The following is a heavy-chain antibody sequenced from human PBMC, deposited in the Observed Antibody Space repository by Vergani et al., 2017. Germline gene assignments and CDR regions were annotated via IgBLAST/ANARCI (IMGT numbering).Heavy chain of an antibody. J-gene: IGHJ4*02. D-gene: IGHD5-24*01. CDR2: IIPIFGTA. CDR3: ARDLHDGYSGY. V-gene: IGHV1-69*01. Sequence: QVQLVQSGAEVKKPGSSVKVSCKASGGTFSSYAFSWVRQAPGQGLEWMGGIIPIFGTANYAQKFQGRVTISAVESTSTAYMELSSLRSDDTAVYYCARDLHDGYSGYWGQGTLVTVSS. CDR1: GGTFSSYA.